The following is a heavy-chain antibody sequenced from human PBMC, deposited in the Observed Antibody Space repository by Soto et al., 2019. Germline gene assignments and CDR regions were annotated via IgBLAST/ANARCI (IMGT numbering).Heavy chain of an antibody. J-gene: IGHJ5*02. CDR2: ISGSGGST. D-gene: IGHD6-13*01. CDR1: GFTFSSYA. CDR3: AKDLRAIAAAGSGGYNWLDP. Sequence: PGGSLRLSCAASGFTFSSYAMSWVRQAPGKGLEWVSAISGSGGSTYYADSVKGRFTISRDNSKNTLYLQMNSLRAEDTAVYYCAKDLRAIAAAGSGGYNWLDPWGQGTLVTVSS. V-gene: IGHV3-23*01.